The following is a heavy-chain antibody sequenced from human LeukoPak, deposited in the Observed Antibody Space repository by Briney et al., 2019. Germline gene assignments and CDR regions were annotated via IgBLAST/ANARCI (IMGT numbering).Heavy chain of an antibody. J-gene: IGHJ4*02. D-gene: IGHD3-22*01. CDR2: INHSGST. Sequence: SETLSLTCAVYGGSFSGYYWSWIRKPPGKGLEWIGEINHSGSTNYNPSLKSRVTISVDTSKNQFSLKLSSVTAADTAVYYCARGPTYGSSGYDYYFDYWGQGTLVTVSS. CDR3: ARGPTYGSSGYDYYFDY. V-gene: IGHV4-34*01. CDR1: GGSFSGYY.